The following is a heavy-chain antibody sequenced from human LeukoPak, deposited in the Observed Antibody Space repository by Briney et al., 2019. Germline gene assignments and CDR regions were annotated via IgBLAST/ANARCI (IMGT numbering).Heavy chain of an antibody. J-gene: IGHJ6*03. CDR1: GGSISSSNW. V-gene: IGHV4-4*02. D-gene: IGHD3-10*01. CDR3: ARHVGNYYYYYMDV. CDR2: IYYSGST. Sequence: SETLSLTCAVSGGSISSSNWWSWVRPPPGKGLEWIGSIYYSGSTNYNPSLKSRVTISVDTSKNQFSLKLSSVTAADTAVCYCARHVGNYYYYYMDVWGKGTTVTVSS.